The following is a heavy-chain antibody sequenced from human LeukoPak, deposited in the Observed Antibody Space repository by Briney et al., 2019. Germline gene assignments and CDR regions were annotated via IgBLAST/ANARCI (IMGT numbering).Heavy chain of an antibody. CDR2: ISGSGDNT. Sequence: GGSLRLSCAASGFTFSSYAMSWVRQAPGKGLEWVSAISGSGDNTYYADSVKGRFNISRDSFKNTLYLQMSSLRVEDTAVYYCASQGRGAFDIWGQGTMVTVSS. CDR1: GFTFSSYA. D-gene: IGHD3-10*01. J-gene: IGHJ3*02. V-gene: IGHV3-23*01. CDR3: ASQGRGAFDI.